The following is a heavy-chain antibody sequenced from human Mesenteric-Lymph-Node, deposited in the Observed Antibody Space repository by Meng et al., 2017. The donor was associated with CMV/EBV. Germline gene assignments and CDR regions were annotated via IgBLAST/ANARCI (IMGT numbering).Heavy chain of an antibody. Sequence: GESLKISCAASGFIVSDNFMNWVRQGPGMGLEWVSFINSGGRTYYADSVKGRFTISRDDSKNTVYLQMNSLRVEDTAVYYCARDSGNYYFDFWGQGALVTVSS. CDR2: INSGGRT. CDR3: ARDSGNYYFDF. CDR1: GFIVSDNF. J-gene: IGHJ4*02. V-gene: IGHV3-53*01. D-gene: IGHD1-26*01.